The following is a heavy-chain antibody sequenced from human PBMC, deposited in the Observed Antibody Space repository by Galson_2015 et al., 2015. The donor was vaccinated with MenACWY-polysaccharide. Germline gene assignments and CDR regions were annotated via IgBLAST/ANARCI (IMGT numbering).Heavy chain of an antibody. V-gene: IGHV3-23*01. Sequence: SLRLSCAASGFTFSSYPMSWVRQAPGQGLEWVAGVSGSGERTYYADSVKGRVTISRDNSTDTLYLQMNSLTAADTAVYYCANPGLAKRRTRDVDYWGQGTLVTVSS. CDR1: GFTFSSYP. D-gene: IGHD1-14*01. CDR2: VSGSGERT. J-gene: IGHJ4*02. CDR3: ANPGLAKRRTRDVDY.